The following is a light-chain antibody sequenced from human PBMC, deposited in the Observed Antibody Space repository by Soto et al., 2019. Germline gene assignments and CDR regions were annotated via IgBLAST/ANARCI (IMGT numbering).Light chain of an antibody. V-gene: IGKV3-20*01. CDR1: QSLNSNS. Sequence: EIALTQSPGTLSVSPGERATLSCRASQSLNSNSLAWYQQKPGQAPRLLIYNAYNRASGIPDRFSGSGSGTDFTLTISRLEPEDFVVYHCQQYDGSPRTFGQGTKVDI. J-gene: IGKJ1*01. CDR3: QQYDGSPRT. CDR2: NAY.